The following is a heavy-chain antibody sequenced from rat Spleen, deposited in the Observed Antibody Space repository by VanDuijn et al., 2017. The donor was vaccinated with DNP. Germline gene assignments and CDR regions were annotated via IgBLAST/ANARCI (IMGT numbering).Heavy chain of an antibody. D-gene: IGHD1-4*01. CDR3: ATGGGFAY. CDR2: IQSGGST. CDR1: GFSLTSYH. J-gene: IGHJ3*01. V-gene: IGHV2-27*01. Sequence: QVQLKESGPGLVQPSQTLSLTCTVSGFSLTSYHVHWVRQPPGKGLEWMGRIQSGGSTDYNSALKSRLSISRDTSKSQVFLKMNSVQTEDTAMYFCATGGGFAYWGQGTLVTVSS.